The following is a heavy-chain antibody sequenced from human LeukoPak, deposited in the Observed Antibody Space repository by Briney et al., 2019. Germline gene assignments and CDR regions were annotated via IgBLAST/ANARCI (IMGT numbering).Heavy chain of an antibody. CDR1: GYSFTTYH. V-gene: IGHV1-8*03. CDR2: MNPYTGDR. CDR3: ARTTSLTASGYDC. D-gene: IGHD2-21*02. J-gene: IGHJ4*02. Sequence: ASAKVSCKTSGYSFTTYHINWVRQASGQGLEWPGWMNPYTGDRGYAQRFQGRLSITSDTSISTAYMELGSLKSDDTAVYFCARTTSLTASGYDCWGQGTLVTVSS.